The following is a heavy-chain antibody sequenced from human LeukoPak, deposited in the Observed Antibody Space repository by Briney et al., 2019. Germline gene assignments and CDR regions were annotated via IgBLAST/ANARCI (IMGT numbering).Heavy chain of an antibody. D-gene: IGHD5/OR15-5a*01. Sequence: HVASVKVSCKASGGTFSSYAISWVRQAPGQGLEWMGGIIPIFGTANYAQKFQGRVTITADESTSTAYMELSSLRSEGTAVYYCAREIVYTAPYYYYYMDVWGKGTTVTVSS. CDR3: AREIVYTAPYYYYYMDV. V-gene: IGHV1-69*13. CDR1: GGTFSSYA. J-gene: IGHJ6*03. CDR2: IIPIFGTA.